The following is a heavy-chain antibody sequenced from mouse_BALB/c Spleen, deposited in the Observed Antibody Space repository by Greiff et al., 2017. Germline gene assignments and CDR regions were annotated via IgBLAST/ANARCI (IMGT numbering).Heavy chain of an antibody. CDR2: ISTYYGNT. J-gene: IGHJ4*01. V-gene: IGHV1-67*01. Sequence: VKLVESGPELVRPGVSVKISCKGSGYTFTDYAMHWVKQSHAKSLEWIGVISTYYGNTNYNQKFKGKATMTVDKSSSTAYMELARLTSEDSAIYYCARGYDVEAMDYWGQGTSVTVSS. CDR1: GYTFTDYA. CDR3: ARGYDVEAMDY. D-gene: IGHD2-14*01.